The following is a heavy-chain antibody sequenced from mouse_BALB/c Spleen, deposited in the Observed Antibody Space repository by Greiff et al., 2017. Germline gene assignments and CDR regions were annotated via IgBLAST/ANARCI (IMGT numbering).Heavy chain of an antibody. J-gene: IGHJ3*01. CDR2: INPDSSTV. CDR1: GFDFSRYW. CDR3: ARPRDYDYDAWFAD. D-gene: IGHD2-4*01. V-gene: IGHV4-1*02. Sequence: EVKLLESGGGLVQPGGSLKLSCAASGFDFSRYWMSWVRPAPGNGLEWIGDINPDSSTVNYTPSLKDKFIIARDNAKNTLYLQMSKVRAEDTALDYCARPRDYDYDAWFADWGEGRLGTVAA.